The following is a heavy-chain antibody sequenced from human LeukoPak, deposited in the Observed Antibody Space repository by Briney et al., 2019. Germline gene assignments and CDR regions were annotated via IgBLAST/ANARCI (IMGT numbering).Heavy chain of an antibody. CDR2: ISAYNGNT. J-gene: IGHJ5*02. D-gene: IGHD2-2*01. CDR1: GYTFTSYG. V-gene: IGHV1-18*01. CDR3: ARAKYCSSTSCSSRWFDP. Sequence: PGASVKVSCKASGYTFTSYGISWVRQAPGRGLEWMGWISAYNGNTNYAQKLQGRVTMTTDTSTSTAYMELRSLRSDDTAVYYCARAKYCSSTSCSSRWFDPWGQGTLVTVSS.